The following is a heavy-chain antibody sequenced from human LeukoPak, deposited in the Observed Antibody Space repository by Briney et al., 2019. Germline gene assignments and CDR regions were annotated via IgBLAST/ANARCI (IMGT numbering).Heavy chain of an antibody. Sequence: SETLSLTCTVSGGSISSYYWSWIRPPPGKGLGWMGHIYYSGSTNYNPSPMRRVTISVAETKTQFPLNLSSVTAADTAGYYCARVRYDSSGYYYFDYWGQGTLVTGSS. J-gene: IGHJ4*02. D-gene: IGHD3-22*01. V-gene: IGHV4-59*01. CDR1: GGSISSYY. CDR2: IYYSGST. CDR3: ARVRYDSSGYYYFDY.